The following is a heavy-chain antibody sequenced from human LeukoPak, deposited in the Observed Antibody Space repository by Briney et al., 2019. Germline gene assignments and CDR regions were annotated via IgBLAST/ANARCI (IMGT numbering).Heavy chain of an antibody. CDR1: GFSFSSYG. D-gene: IGHD3-22*01. V-gene: IGHV3-33*01. CDR2: LWYDGTNK. CDR3: ARARNTYDISGYSALDY. Sequence: GGSLRLSCAASGFSFSSYGMHWVRQAPGKGLEWVASLWYDGTNKYYADSVKGRFTISRDNSKNTLYLQMDSLRAEDTAVYYSARARNTYDISGYSALDYWGQGALVTVSS. J-gene: IGHJ4*02.